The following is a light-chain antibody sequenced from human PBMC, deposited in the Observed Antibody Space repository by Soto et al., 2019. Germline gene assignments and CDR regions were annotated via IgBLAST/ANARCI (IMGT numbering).Light chain of an antibody. CDR2: GNT. CDR3: QSFDSSLNGGV. V-gene: IGLV1-40*01. Sequence: QAVVTQPPSGSGAPGQRVTISCTGSRSNIGSGYDVHWYQQLPGTAPKLLIYGNTNRPSGVPDRFSGSKSGTSASLAITGLQAEDEADYYCQSFDSSLNGGVFGGGNQLTVL. J-gene: IGLJ3*02. CDR1: RSNIGSGYD.